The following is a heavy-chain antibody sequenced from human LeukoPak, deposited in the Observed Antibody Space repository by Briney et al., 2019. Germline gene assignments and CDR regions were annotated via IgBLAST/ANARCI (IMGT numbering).Heavy chain of an antibody. J-gene: IGHJ6*02. V-gene: IGHV3-33*01. D-gene: IGHD3-16*02. CDR2: IWYDGSNK. Sequence: GGSLRLSCAASGFTFSSYGMHWVRQAPGKGLEWVAVIWYDGSNKYYADSVKGRFTISRDNSKNTLYLQMNSLRAEDTAVYYCARDHTDYDYVWGSYRAYYYYYGMDVWGQGTTVTVSS. CDR1: GFTFSSYG. CDR3: ARDHTDYDYVWGSYRAYYYYYGMDV.